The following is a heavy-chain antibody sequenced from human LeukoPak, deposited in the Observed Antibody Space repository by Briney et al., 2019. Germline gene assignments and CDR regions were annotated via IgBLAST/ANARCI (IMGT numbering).Heavy chain of an antibody. J-gene: IGHJ4*02. D-gene: IGHD3-16*01. CDR1: GGSISSGGYY. CDR2: MYYSGST. Sequence: PSETLSLTCTVSGGSISSGGYYWGWIRQPPGKGLDWIGSMYYSGSTHYKSSLKSRVTISVDTSKNQLSLKLTSVTAADTAVYYCARGVGLTQGGAFDFWGQGTLVTVSS. CDR3: ARGVGLTQGGAFDF. V-gene: IGHV4-39*07.